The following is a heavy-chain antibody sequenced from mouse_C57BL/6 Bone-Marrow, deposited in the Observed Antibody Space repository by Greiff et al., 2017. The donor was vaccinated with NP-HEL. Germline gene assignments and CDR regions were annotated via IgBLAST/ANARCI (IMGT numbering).Heavy chain of an antibody. CDR2: IDPSDSYT. D-gene: IGHD2-1*01. CDR1: GYTFTSYW. J-gene: IGHJ3*01. V-gene: IGHV1-59*01. CDR3: AGVSTSVKWVAY. Sequence: QVQLQQPGAELVRPGTSVKLSCKASGYTFTSYWMHWVKQRPGQGLEWIGVIDPSDSYTNYNHKFKGQATLTVDTSSSTAYMQHSIVTSEDSAVYYGAGVSTSVKWVAYWYRGTLVTVSA.